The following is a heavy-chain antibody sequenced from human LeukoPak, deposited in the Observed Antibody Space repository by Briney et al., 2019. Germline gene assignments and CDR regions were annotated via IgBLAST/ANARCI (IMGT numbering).Heavy chain of an antibody. CDR3: TRGSLSGSSRDY. CDR1: GHTFIGYD. J-gene: IGHJ4*02. Sequence: ASVRVSCKASGHTFIGYDINWVRQATGRGLEWMGWMNPNTGDTGYAQKFQGRVTMTRNSSIDAAYMELSGLRSEDTAVYYCTRGSLSGSSRDYWGQGTLLTVSS. D-gene: IGHD1-26*01. V-gene: IGHV1-8*01. CDR2: MNPNTGDT.